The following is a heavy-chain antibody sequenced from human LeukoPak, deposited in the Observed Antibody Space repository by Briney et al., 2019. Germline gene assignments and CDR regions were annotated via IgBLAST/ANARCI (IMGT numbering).Heavy chain of an antibody. Sequence: GGSLRLSCAASGFIVSGNFMSWGRQAPGKGLEWVSVTYSGGSTYSADSVKGRFTISRDNSKNTLYLQMNSLRAEDTAVYYCAKGLTSEYYPYFDNWGQGTLVTVSS. V-gene: IGHV3-66*01. J-gene: IGHJ4*02. CDR1: GFIVSGNF. CDR3: AKGLTSEYYPYFDN. D-gene: IGHD3-9*01. CDR2: TYSGGST.